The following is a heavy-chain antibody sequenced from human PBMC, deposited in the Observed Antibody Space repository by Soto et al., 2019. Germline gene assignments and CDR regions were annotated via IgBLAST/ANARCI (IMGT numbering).Heavy chain of an antibody. CDR3: ARGWDNGDYFDY. J-gene: IGHJ4*02. D-gene: IGHD1-1*01. Sequence: SVKVSCKASGGTFSSYAISWVRQAPGQGLEWMGGIIPIFGTANYAQKFQGRVTITADESTSTAYMELSSLRSEDTAVYYCARGWDNGDYFDYWGQGTLVTVSS. V-gene: IGHV1-69*13. CDR1: GGTFSSYA. CDR2: IIPIFGTA.